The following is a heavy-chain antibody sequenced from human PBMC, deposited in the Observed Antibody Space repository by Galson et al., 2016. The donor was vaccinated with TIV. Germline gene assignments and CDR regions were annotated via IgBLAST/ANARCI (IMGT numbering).Heavy chain of an antibody. CDR1: GDTFTSYD. J-gene: IGHJ6*02. Sequence: SVKVSCKVSGDTFTSYDINWVRQAPGQGLEWMGWISGFSGNTNYARKLQGRVTMTTDTSTGTAFMEVRSLTSDDTAVYYCARDRGSMTMILVVDYYYGMDVWGQGTTVTVSS. CDR3: ARDRGSMTMILVVDYYYGMDV. D-gene: IGHD3-22*01. CDR2: ISGFSGNT. V-gene: IGHV1-18*01.